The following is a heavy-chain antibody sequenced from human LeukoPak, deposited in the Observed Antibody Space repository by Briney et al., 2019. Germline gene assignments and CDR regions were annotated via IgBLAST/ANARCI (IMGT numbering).Heavy chain of an antibody. CDR2: IYYSGST. V-gene: IGHV4-59*01. CDR1: GGSISSYY. CDR3: AGDGSTPLDY. J-gene: IGHJ4*02. D-gene: IGHD1-26*01. Sequence: SETLSLTCTVSGGSISSYYWSWIRQPPGKGLEWIGYIYYSGSTNYNPSLKSRVTISVDTSKNQFSLKLSSVTAADTAVYYCAGDGSTPLDYWGQGTLVTVSS.